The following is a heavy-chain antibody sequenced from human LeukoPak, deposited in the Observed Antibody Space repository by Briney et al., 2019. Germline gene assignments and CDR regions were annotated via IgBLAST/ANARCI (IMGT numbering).Heavy chain of an antibody. Sequence: PSETLSPTCTVSGGSVSSGSDYWSWIRLPAGKGLEWIGRVYATGSTNYNPSLKSRVTISLDTSKNQLSLKLSSVTAADTAVYYCARESRYFDTFEYWGQGTLVTVSS. CDR1: GGSVSSGSDY. CDR3: ARESRYFDTFEY. D-gene: IGHD3-9*01. J-gene: IGHJ4*02. CDR2: VYATGST. V-gene: IGHV4-61*02.